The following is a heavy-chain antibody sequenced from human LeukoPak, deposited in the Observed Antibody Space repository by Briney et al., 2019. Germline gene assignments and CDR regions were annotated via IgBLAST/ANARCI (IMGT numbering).Heavy chain of an antibody. CDR1: GGSFSGYY. V-gene: IGHV4-34*01. Sequence: PSETLSLTCAVYGGSFSGYYWSWIRQPPGKGLEWIGEINHSGSSNYNPSLKSRVTISVDTSKNQFSLKLSSVTAADTAVYYCARTECRGCWYFDLWGRGTLVTVSS. D-gene: IGHD3-10*01. J-gene: IGHJ2*01. CDR2: INHSGSS. CDR3: ARTECRGCWYFDL.